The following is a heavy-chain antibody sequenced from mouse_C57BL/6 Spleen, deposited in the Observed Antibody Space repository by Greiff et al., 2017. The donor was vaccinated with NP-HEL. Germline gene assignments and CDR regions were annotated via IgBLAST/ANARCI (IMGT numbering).Heavy chain of an antibody. CDR1: GYTFTSYW. J-gene: IGHJ4*01. V-gene: IGHV1-69*01. CDR2: IDPSDSYT. D-gene: IGHD1-1*01. Sequence: QVQLQQSGAELVMPGASVKLSCKASGYTFTSYWMHWVKQRPGQGLEWIGEIDPSDSYTNYNQKFKGKSTLTVDKSSSTAYMQLSSLTSEDSAVYYCARPRTTGYAMDYWGQGTSVTVSS. CDR3: ARPRTTGYAMDY.